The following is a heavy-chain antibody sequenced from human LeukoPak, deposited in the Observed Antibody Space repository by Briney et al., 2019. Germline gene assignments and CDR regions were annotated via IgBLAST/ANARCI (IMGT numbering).Heavy chain of an antibody. J-gene: IGHJ4*02. V-gene: IGHV1-18*01. D-gene: IGHD3-22*01. CDR3: ARDPAYYYDSSGFSDFDY. CDR2: ISAYNGNT. CDR1: GYTFTSYG. Sequence: ASVKVSCKASGYTFTSYGISWVRQAPGQGLEWMGWISAYNGNTNYAQKLQGRVTMTTDTSTSTAYMELRSLRSDDTAMYYCARDPAYYYDSSGFSDFDYWGQGTLVTVSS.